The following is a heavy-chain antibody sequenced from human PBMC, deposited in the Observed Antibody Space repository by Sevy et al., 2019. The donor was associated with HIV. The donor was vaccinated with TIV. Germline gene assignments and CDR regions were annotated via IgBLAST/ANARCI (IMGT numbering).Heavy chain of an antibody. CDR1: GFIFSSYS. Sequence: GGSLRLSCAASGFIFSSYSINWVRQAPGKGLEWLSPISSSSTYIYYADSVKGRFTISRDNTENSLYLQMNSLRAEDTAVYYCARGDRLTDSSGSTLDYWGQGTLVTVSS. V-gene: IGHV3-21*01. D-gene: IGHD3-22*01. CDR2: ISSSSTYI. J-gene: IGHJ4*02. CDR3: ARGDRLTDSSGSTLDY.